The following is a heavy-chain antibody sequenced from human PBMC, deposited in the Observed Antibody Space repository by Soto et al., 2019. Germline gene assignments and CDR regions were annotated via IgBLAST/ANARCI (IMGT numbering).Heavy chain of an antibody. D-gene: IGHD3-22*01. CDR3: ARDPLLDGYYYDSSGYYYY. CDR2: IKQDGSEK. Sequence: GGSLRLSCAASGFPFSSYWMSWVRQAPGKGLEWVANIKQDGSEKYYVDSVKGRFTISRDNAKNSLYLQMNSLRAEDTAVYYCARDPLLDGYYYDSSGYYYYWGQGTLVTVSS. J-gene: IGHJ4*02. V-gene: IGHV3-7*05. CDR1: GFPFSSYW.